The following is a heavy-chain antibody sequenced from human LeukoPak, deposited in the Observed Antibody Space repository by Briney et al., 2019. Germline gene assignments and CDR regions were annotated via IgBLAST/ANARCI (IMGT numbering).Heavy chain of an antibody. CDR1: GFTFSSFA. CDR2: VSGSGGAT. D-gene: IGHD3-22*01. J-gene: IGHJ4*02. CDR3: AKEGTYYDSSGYYTH. Sequence: GGSLRLSCAASGFTFSSFAMRWVRQAPGKGLEWVSSVSGSGGATYYADSVKGRFTISRDNSKNTLFLQMSSLRVEDTAIYYCAKEGTYYDSSGYYTHWGQGTLVVVSS. V-gene: IGHV3-23*01.